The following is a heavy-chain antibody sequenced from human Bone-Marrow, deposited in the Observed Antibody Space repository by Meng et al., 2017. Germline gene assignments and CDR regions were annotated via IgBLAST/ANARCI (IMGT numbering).Heavy chain of an antibody. J-gene: IGHJ6*02. CDR1: GFPFSSYA. D-gene: IGHD5-18*01. Sequence: GESLKISCAASGFPFSSYAMGWVRQAPGKGLEWVSAISGGGGITYYADSVKGRFTISRDNSKNTLYLQMNSLRAEDTAVYYCAKSQAMQIQLWLLHYYYGMDVWGQGTTVTVSS. V-gene: IGHV3-23*01. CDR2: ISGGGGIT. CDR3: AKSQAMQIQLWLLHYYYGMDV.